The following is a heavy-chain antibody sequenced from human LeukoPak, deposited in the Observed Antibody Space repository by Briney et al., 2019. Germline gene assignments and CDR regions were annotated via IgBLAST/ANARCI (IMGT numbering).Heavy chain of an antibody. Sequence: SETLSLTCAVYGGSFSGYYWSWIRQPPGKGLEWIGEINHSGSTNYNPSLKSRVTISVDTSKNQFSLKLSSVTAADTAVYYGARSMYYYDSSGYYVWGQGTLVTVSS. CDR2: INHSGST. D-gene: IGHD3-22*01. CDR3: ARSMYYYDSSGYYV. J-gene: IGHJ4*02. CDR1: GGSFSGYY. V-gene: IGHV4-34*01.